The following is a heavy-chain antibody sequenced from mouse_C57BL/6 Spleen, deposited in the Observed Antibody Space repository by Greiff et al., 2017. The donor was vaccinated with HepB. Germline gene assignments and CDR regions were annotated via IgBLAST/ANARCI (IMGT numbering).Heavy chain of an antibody. Sequence: EVKLMESGPELVKPGASVKISCKASGYSFTGYYMNWVKQSPEKSLEWIGEINPSTGGTTYNQKFKAKATLTVDKSSSTAYMQLKSLTSEDSAVYYCARSGYYGSEDYWGQGTTLTVSS. V-gene: IGHV1-42*01. CDR1: GYSFTGYY. CDR3: ARSGYYGSEDY. D-gene: IGHD1-1*01. CDR2: INPSTGGT. J-gene: IGHJ2*01.